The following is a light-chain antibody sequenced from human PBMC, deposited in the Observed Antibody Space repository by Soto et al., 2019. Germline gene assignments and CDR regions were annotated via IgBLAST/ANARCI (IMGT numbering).Light chain of an antibody. V-gene: IGKV1-39*01. CDR2: ETS. Sequence: IQMTQSPSSLSASVGDRVTITCRASQSLSSRLTWYQQKPGEAPKLLIYETSSLLSGVPSRFSGSGSETDFTLTINSQQPKDFATYYCQQSFSPPYTFGQGTKLEIK. J-gene: IGKJ2*01. CDR1: QSLSSR. CDR3: QQSFSPPYT.